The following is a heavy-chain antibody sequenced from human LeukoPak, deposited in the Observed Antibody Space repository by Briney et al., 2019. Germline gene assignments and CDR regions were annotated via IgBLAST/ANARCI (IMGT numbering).Heavy chain of an antibody. D-gene: IGHD3-3*02. CDR3: AKESGSIFGVVSYYYYYGMDV. J-gene: IGHJ6*02. Sequence: QPGGSLRLSCAASGFTFSSYAMSWVRQAPGKGLEWVSAISGSGGSTYYADSVKGRFTISRDNSKNTLYLQMNSLRAEDTAVYYCAKESGSIFGVVSYYYYYGMDVWGQGTTVTVSS. CDR2: ISGSGGST. V-gene: IGHV3-23*01. CDR1: GFTFSSYA.